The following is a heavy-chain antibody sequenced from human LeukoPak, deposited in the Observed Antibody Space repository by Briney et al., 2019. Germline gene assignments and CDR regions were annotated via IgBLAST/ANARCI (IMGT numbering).Heavy chain of an antibody. J-gene: IGHJ4*02. CDR1: GFTFDDYA. CDR2: ISWNSGSI. V-gene: IGHV3-9*01. CDR3: AKIAAKWFGELLAQGALDY. D-gene: IGHD3-10*01. Sequence: PGGSLRPSCAASGFTFDDYAMHWVRQAPGKGLEWVSGISWNSGSIGYADSVKGRFTISRDNAKNSLYLQMNSLRAEDTALYYCAKIAAKWFGELLAQGALDYWGQGTLVTVSS.